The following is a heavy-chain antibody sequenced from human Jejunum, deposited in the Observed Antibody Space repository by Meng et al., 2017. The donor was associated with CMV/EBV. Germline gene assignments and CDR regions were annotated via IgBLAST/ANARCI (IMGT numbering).Heavy chain of an antibody. V-gene: IGHV4-61*01. J-gene: IGHJ6*02. CDR1: GASVSSGSYF. CDR2: IYYSGNT. D-gene: IGHD6-6*01. CDR3: ARVVLYHCGMDV. Sequence: SGASVSSGSYFWSWIRQPPGKGLESIGYIYYSGNTNYNPSLKSRATISVDTSKNQFSLRLTSVTAADTAVYYCARVVLYHCGMDVWGHGTTVTVSS.